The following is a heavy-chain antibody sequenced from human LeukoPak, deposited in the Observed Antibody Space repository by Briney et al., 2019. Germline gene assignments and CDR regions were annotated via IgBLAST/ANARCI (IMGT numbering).Heavy chain of an antibody. V-gene: IGHV3-23*01. J-gene: IGHJ4*02. CDR1: GFTFSSYA. CDR3: AKDRVSCSSTSCYRGYYFDY. D-gene: IGHD2-2*01. CDR2: ISGSGGST. Sequence: AGGSLRLSCAASGFTFSSYAMSWVRQAPGKGLEWVSAISGSGGSTYYADSVKGRFTISRDNSKNTLYLQMNSLRAEDTAVYYCAKDRVSCSSTSCYRGYYFDYWGQGTLSPSPQ.